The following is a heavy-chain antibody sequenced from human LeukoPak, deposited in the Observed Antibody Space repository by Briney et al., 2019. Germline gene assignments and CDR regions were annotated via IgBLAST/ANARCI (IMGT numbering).Heavy chain of an antibody. CDR1: GFSFSSYG. CDR2: IRYDGSNK. J-gene: IGHJ4*02. D-gene: IGHD6-13*01. CDR3: AKDSSGSSWYWDY. Sequence: GGSLRLSCAASGFSFSSYGMHWVRRAPGQCLVLVTFIRYDGSNKYYADSVKGRFTISRDNSKNTVYLQMNSLRTEDTAVYYCAKDSSGSSWYWDYWGQGTLVTVSS. V-gene: IGHV3-30*02.